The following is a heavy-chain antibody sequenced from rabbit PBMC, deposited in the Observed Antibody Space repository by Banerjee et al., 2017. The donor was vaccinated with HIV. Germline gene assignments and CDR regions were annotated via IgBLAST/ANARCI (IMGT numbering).Heavy chain of an antibody. CDR3: ARGLVAGVLDL. V-gene: IGHV1S47*01. D-gene: IGHD3-3*01. Sequence: QEQLVESGGGLVQPEGSLTLTCKASGIDFSSSFWISWVRQAPGKGLEWIGCIYPAAGATDYATWVNGRFTISLDKAQNTVFLQMTSLTAADTATYFCARGLVAGVLDLWGQGTLVTVS. J-gene: IGHJ4*01. CDR2: IYPAAGAT. CDR1: GIDFSSSF.